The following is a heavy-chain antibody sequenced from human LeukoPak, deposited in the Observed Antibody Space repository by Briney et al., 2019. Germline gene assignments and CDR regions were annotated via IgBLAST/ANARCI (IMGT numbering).Heavy chain of an antibody. CDR1: GFTFDDYA. J-gene: IGHJ3*02. V-gene: IGHV3-9*03. Sequence: GRSLRLSCAASGFTFDDYAMHWVRQALGKGLEWVSGISWNSGSIGYADSVKGRFTISRDNAKNSLYLQMNSLRAEDMALYYCAKGFRRLYSSGWYFRDAFDIWGQGTMVTVSS. CDR3: AKGFRRLYSSGWYFRDAFDI. CDR2: ISWNSGSI. D-gene: IGHD6-19*01.